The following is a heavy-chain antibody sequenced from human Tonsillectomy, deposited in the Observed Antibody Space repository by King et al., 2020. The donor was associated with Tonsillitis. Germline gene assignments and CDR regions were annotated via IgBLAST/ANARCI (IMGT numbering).Heavy chain of an antibody. CDR2: ISGSGGST. V-gene: IGHV3-23*04. Sequence: VQLVESGGGLVQPGGSLRLSCAAPGFTFSSYAMSWVRQAPGKGLEWVSDISGSGGSTYYADSVKGRFTISRDNSKNTLFLQMNSLRAEDTAVYYCAKPLISSGDALDIWGQGTMVTVSS. J-gene: IGHJ3*02. CDR1: GFTFSSYA. D-gene: IGHD3-22*01. CDR3: AKPLISSGDALDI.